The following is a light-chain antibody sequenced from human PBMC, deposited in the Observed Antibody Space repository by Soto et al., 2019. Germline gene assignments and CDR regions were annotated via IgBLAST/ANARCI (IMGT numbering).Light chain of an antibody. V-gene: IGKV4-1*01. J-gene: IGKJ4*01. Sequence: SVVVQSPDPLAVSLGERATINRYSSQSVLYMSNNKNHLAWYQQKPGQPPRLIIYWASTRASGVPERFSGGGSGTEFTLTISRLEPEDFAVYYCQQFSSYPLTFGGGTKVDI. CDR1: QSVLYMSNNKNH. CDR3: QQFSSYPLT. CDR2: WAS.